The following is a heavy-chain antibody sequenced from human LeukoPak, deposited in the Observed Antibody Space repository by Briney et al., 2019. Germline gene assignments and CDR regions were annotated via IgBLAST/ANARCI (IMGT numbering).Heavy chain of an antibody. CDR1: GFTFSNYW. Sequence: GGSLRLSCAASGFTFSNYWMHWVRQAPGKGLVWVSRINNDGSSTSYADSVKGRFTISRDNAKNTLYLQMNSLRVEDNGIYYGGGAKYGSGSCWGCFDPWGQGTLVTVSS. V-gene: IGHV3-74*01. CDR3: GGAKYGSGSCWGCFDP. J-gene: IGHJ5*02. CDR2: INNDGSST. D-gene: IGHD3-10*01.